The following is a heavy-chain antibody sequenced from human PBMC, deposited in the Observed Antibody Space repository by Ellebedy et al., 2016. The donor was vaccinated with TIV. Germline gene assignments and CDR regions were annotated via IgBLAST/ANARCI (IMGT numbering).Heavy chain of an antibody. Sequence: GESLKISCAASGFTFSDYYMSWIRQAPGKGLEWVSYISSSGSTIYYADSVKGRFTISRDNAKNSLYLQMNSLRAEDTAVYYCARDRGYDILTGYSTDDYWGQGTLVTVSS. CDR1: GFTFSDYY. CDR3: ARDRGYDILTGYSTDDY. V-gene: IGHV3-11*04. CDR2: ISSSGSTI. D-gene: IGHD3-9*01. J-gene: IGHJ4*02.